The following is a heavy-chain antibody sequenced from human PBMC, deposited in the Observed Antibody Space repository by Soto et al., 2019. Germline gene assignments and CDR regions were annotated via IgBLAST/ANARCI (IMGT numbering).Heavy chain of an antibody. CDR2: ISYDGSSK. CDR3: ARDAYGMDV. V-gene: IGHV3-30-3*01. CDR1: GITFSNYA. J-gene: IGHJ6*02. Sequence: QEQLVESGGGVVQPGRSLRLSCATSGITFSNYAMHWVRQAPGKGLEWVTVISYDGSSKYYADSVKGRFTISRDNSKNTLHLQMNSLRAEDTAVYYCARDAYGMDVWGQGTTVTVSS.